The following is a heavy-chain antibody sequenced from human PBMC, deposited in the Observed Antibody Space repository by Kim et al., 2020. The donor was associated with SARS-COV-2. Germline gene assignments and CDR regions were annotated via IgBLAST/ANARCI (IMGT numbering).Heavy chain of an antibody. D-gene: IGHD4-4*01. CDR3: AKDLSNYLTGFYYYGMDV. CDR2: TSYDGGDK. Sequence: GGSLRLSCAASGFTFSNYGMHWVRQAPGKGLEWVAVTSYDGGDKYYADSVKGRFTISRDNFKNTLYLEMTSLRAEDTAVYYCAKDLSNYLTGFYYYGMDVWGHGTTVTVS. CDR1: GFTFSNYG. V-gene: IGHV3-30*18. J-gene: IGHJ6*02.